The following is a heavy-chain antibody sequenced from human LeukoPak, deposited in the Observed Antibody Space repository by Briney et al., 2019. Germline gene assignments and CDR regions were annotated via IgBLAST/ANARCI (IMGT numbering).Heavy chain of an antibody. V-gene: IGHV3-21*01. J-gene: IGHJ4*02. CDR2: ISSGSSHI. D-gene: IGHD2/OR15-2a*01. CDR1: RFNFDSYT. Sequence: RPGGSLRLSCAASRFNFDSYTMTWVRQAPGKGLEWVSSISSGSSHIYYADSMKGRFTISRDNAKNSLYLQMNSLRAEDTAVYYCARFLTVAVVPQRVDCWGQGTLVTVSS. CDR3: ARFLTVAVVPQRVDC.